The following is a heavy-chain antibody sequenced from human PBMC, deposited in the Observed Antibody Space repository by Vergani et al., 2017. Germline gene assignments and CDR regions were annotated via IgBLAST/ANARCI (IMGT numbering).Heavy chain of an antibody. J-gene: IGHJ2*01. D-gene: IGHD3-22*01. V-gene: IGHV3-21*01. CDR2: ISSSSSYI. Sequence: EVQLLESGGGLVQPGGSLRLSCAASGFTFSSYSMNWVRQAPGKGLEWVSSISSSSSYIYYADSVKGRFTISRDNAKNSLYLQMNSLRAEDTAVYYCARDLDVGMIVVPYWYFDLWGRGTLVTVSS. CDR1: GFTFSSYS. CDR3: ARDLDVGMIVVPYWYFDL.